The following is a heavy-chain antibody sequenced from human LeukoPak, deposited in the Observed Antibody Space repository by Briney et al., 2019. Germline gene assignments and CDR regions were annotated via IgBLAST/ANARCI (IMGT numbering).Heavy chain of an antibody. CDR1: GYTFTGYY. D-gene: IGHD3-10*01. CDR2: INPNSGGT. J-gene: IGHJ4*02. Sequence: ASVKVSCKASGYTFTGYYMHWVRQAPGQGLEWMGWINPNSGGTNYAQKFQGRVTVTRDTSISTAYMELSRLRSDDTAVYYCARDGPAYYGSGSYLDWGQGTLVTVSS. CDR3: ARDGPAYYGSGSYLD. V-gene: IGHV1-2*02.